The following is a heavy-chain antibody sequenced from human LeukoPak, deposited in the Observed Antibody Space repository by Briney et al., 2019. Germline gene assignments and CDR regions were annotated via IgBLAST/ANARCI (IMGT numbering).Heavy chain of an antibody. CDR2: IYTSGST. Sequence: TSETLSLTCTVSGGSISINYWSWIRQPAGKGLEWIGRIYTSGSTNYNPSLKSRVTISVDTSKNQFSLKLSSVTAADTAVYYCARTRRVIWFGELLAYYYYYMDVSGKGTTVTISS. V-gene: IGHV4-4*07. CDR3: ARTRRVIWFGELLAYYYYYMDV. D-gene: IGHD3-10*01. J-gene: IGHJ6*03. CDR1: GGSISINY.